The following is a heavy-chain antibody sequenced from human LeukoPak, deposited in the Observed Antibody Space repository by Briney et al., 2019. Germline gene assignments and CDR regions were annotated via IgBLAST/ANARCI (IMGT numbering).Heavy chain of an antibody. V-gene: IGHV3-30*03. Sequence: GGSLRLSCAASGFTFSSYGMHWVRQAPGKGLEWVAVVSYDGSSKYYADSVKGRFTISRDNAKNSLYLQMNSLRAEDTAVYYCAAFDIWGQGTMVTVSS. J-gene: IGHJ3*02. CDR2: VSYDGSSK. CDR1: GFTFSSYG. CDR3: AAFDI.